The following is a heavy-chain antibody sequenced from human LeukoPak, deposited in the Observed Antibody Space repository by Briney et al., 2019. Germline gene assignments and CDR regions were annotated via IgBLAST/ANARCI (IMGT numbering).Heavy chain of an antibody. V-gene: IGHV4-59*01. Sequence: SETLSLTCTVSGGSISNYYWSWIRQPPGKGLEWIGYIHYSGSTNNNPSLKSRVTISVDTSKNQFSLKLTSVTAADTAVYYCARGLLLWFGELPYFDYWGQGTLVTVSS. CDR3: ARGLLLWFGELPYFDY. J-gene: IGHJ4*02. CDR2: IHYSGST. D-gene: IGHD3-10*01. CDR1: GGSISNYY.